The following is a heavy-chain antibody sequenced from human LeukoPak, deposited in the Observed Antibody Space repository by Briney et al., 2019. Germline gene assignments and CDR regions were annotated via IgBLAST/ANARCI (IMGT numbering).Heavy chain of an antibody. CDR3: ARGSREHYDGSGYYQY. D-gene: IGHD3-22*01. Sequence: GSLRLSCAASGFTFSNYAMHWVRQAPGKGLEYVSAISSNGDNTYYANSVKGRFTISRDNSKNTLYLQMGSLRAEDMAVYYCARGSREHYDGSGYYQYWGQGTLVTVSS. CDR1: GFTFSNYA. CDR2: ISSNGDNT. J-gene: IGHJ4*02. V-gene: IGHV3-64*01.